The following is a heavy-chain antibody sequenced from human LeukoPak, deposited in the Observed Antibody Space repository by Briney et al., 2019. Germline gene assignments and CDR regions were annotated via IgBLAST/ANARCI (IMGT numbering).Heavy chain of an antibody. V-gene: IGHV3-23*01. Sequence: QPEGSLRLSCAASGFSFSSYAMTWVRQAPGKGLNWVSAITGGGGSTYYADSVKGRFTISRDNSKNTLHLQMNSLRAEDTAVYYCAKGGDTAMVTGHWGQGTLVTVSS. CDR2: ITGGGGST. CDR1: GFSFSSYA. J-gene: IGHJ4*02. D-gene: IGHD5-18*01. CDR3: AKGGDTAMVTGH.